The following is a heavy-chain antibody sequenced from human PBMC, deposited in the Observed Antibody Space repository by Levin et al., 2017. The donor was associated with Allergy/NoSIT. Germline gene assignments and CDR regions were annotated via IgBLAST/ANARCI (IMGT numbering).Heavy chain of an antibody. J-gene: IGHJ3*02. Sequence: GGSLRLSCAASGFTFSSYAMSWVRQAPGKGLEWVSAISGSGGSTYYADSVKGRFTISRDNSKNTLYLQMNSLRAEDTAVYYCAKGLGYPVVTLPGDAFDSWGQGTMVTVSS. D-gene: IGHD4-23*01. CDR2: ISGSGGST. CDR1: GFTFSSYA. CDR3: AKGLGYPVVTLPGDAFDS. V-gene: IGHV3-23*01.